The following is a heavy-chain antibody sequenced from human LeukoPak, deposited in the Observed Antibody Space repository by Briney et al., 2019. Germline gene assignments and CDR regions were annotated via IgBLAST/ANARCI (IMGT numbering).Heavy chain of an antibody. Sequence: SGPTLVNPTQTLTLTCTFSGFSLSSGVGVGWIRQPPGKALEWLAHIYWDDDKRYSPSLESRLTITKDTSKDQVVLTMTNMDPVDTATYYCAHSRDYYASSAYDFDYWGQGTLVTVPS. V-gene: IGHV2-5*02. CDR1: GFSLSSGVG. D-gene: IGHD3-22*01. CDR3: AHSRDYYASSAYDFDY. CDR2: IYWDDDK. J-gene: IGHJ4*02.